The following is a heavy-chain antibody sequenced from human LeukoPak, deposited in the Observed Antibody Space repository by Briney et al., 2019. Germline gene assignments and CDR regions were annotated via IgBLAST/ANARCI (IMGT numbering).Heavy chain of an antibody. CDR3: AREAGSYWDY. Sequence: SETLSLTCAVYGESFSDKYWSWIRQSPGKGLEWIGYIYYSGSTYYNPSLKSRVTISVDTSKNQFSLKLSSVTAADTAVYYCAREAGSYWDYWGQGTLVTVSS. CDR1: GESFSDKY. D-gene: IGHD5-18*01. V-gene: IGHV4-34*09. CDR2: IYYSGST. J-gene: IGHJ4*02.